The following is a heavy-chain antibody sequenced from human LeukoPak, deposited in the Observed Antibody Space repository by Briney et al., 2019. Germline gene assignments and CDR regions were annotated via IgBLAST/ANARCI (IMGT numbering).Heavy chain of an antibody. Sequence: SETLSLTCAVYGGSFSGYYWSWIRQPPGKGLEWIGSIYYSGSTYYNPSLKSRVTISVDTSKNQFSLKLSSVTAADTAVYYCARRGFRGRDYWGQGTLVTVSS. V-gene: IGHV4-34*01. D-gene: IGHD3-10*01. CDR2: IYYSGST. J-gene: IGHJ4*02. CDR1: GGSFSGYY. CDR3: ARRGFRGRDY.